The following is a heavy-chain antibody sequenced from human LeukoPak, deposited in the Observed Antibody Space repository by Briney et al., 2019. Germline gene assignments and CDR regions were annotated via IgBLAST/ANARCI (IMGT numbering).Heavy chain of an antibody. J-gene: IGHJ3*02. CDR3: ASTSGSYQSHDAFDI. V-gene: IGHV3-43*02. Sequence: PGGSLRLSCAASGFTFDDYAMHWVRQAPGKGLEWVSLISGDGGSTYYADSVKGRFTISRDNAKNSLYLQMNSLRAEDTAVYYCASTSGSYQSHDAFDIWGQGTMVTVSS. CDR1: GFTFDDYA. D-gene: IGHD1-26*01. CDR2: ISGDGGST.